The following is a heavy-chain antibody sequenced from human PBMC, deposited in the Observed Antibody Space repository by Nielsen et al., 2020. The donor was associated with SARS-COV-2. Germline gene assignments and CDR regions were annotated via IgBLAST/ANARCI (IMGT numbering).Heavy chain of an antibody. CDR3: ARDWSRAFDV. CDR2: IKPDGSEK. CDR1: GFTFSSLW. Sequence: GESLKISCAASGFTFSSLWMSWVRQVPGKGLEWVADIKPDGSEKVYVDSVKGRFTISRDNAKNSMSLQMNSLRVEDTAVYYCARDWSRAFDVWGQGTMVTVPS. J-gene: IGHJ3*01. V-gene: IGHV3-7*01.